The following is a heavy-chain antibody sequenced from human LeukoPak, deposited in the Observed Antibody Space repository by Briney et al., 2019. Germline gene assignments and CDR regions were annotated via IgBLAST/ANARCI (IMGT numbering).Heavy chain of an antibody. CDR2: ISSSSSYI. CDR3: ARGTDDSSGYYWFDP. J-gene: IGHJ5*02. D-gene: IGHD3-22*01. CDR1: GFTFSSYS. V-gene: IGHV3-21*04. Sequence: GGSLRLSCAASGFTFSSYSMNWVRQAPGKGLEWVSSISSSSSYIYYADSVKGRFTISRDNAKNSLYLQMNSLRAEDTAVYYCARGTDDSSGYYWFDPWGQGTLVTVSS.